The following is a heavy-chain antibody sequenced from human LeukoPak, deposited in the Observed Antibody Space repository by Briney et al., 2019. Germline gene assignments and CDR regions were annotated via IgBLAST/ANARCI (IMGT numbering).Heavy chain of an antibody. CDR1: GFTFSSYG. V-gene: IGHV3-23*01. CDR3: AKDRRRDDVLTGSFSD. CDR2: ISGSGGRT. Sequence: PGGSLRLSCAASGFTFSSYGMSWVRQAPGKGLEWVSAISGSGGRTYYADSEKGRFTISRDHSKNTLYPQLNSLSAEDTAVLYCAKDRRRDDVLTGSFSDWGQGTLVTVSS. J-gene: IGHJ4*02. D-gene: IGHD3-9*01.